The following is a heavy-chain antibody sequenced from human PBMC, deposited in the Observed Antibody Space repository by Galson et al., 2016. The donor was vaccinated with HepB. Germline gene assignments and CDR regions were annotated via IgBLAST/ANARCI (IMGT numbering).Heavy chain of an antibody. Sequence: SLRLSCAASGFTFRNYAMDWVRQAPGKGLEWVSTIGNDATTWYTDSVKGRFTISRDNAKNTVYLQMNSLRAEDTAVYYCARGGVTGTRKGDFDYWGQGTLVTVSS. D-gene: IGHD6-19*01. J-gene: IGHJ4*02. CDR2: IGNDATT. V-gene: IGHV3-69-1*01. CDR3: ARGGVTGTRKGDFDY. CDR1: GFTFRNYA.